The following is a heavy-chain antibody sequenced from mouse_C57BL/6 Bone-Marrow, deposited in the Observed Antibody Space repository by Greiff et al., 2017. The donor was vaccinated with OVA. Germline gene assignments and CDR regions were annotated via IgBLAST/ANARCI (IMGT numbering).Heavy chain of an antibody. CDR3: ARAYGNYGDAMDY. Sequence: VKLQESGAELVRPGTSVKMSCKASGYTFTNYWIGWAKQRPGHGLEWIGDIYPGGGYTNYNEKFKGKATLTADKSSSTAYMQFSSLTSEDSAIYYCARAYGNYGDAMDYWGQGTSVTVSS. D-gene: IGHD2-1*01. CDR1: GYTFTNYW. J-gene: IGHJ4*01. V-gene: IGHV1-63*01. CDR2: IYPGGGYT.